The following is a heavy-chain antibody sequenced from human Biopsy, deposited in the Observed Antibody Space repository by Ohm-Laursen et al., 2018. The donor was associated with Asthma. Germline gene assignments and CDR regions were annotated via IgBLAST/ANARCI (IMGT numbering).Heavy chain of an antibody. Sequence: SLRLSCSASGFMFRSFGMHWVRQAPGKGLEWVAVISYDGNHKFYEDSVKGRFTISRNISTNTVYLQMDSLSADDTAVYYCAKVGHGYGDYVGYLDPWGQGTRVTVSS. D-gene: IGHD4-17*01. CDR2: ISYDGNHK. CDR3: AKVGHGYGDYVGYLDP. CDR1: GFMFRSFG. J-gene: IGHJ5*02. V-gene: IGHV3-30*18.